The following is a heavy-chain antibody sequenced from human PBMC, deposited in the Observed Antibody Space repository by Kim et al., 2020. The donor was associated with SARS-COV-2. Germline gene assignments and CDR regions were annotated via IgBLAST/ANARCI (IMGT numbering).Heavy chain of an antibody. CDR1: G. CDR3: ARDPNYVDRSGDPVFDY. V-gene: IGHV1-18*01. Sequence: GMSWVRQAPAQGLAWMGWIGTYNANTNSTQKHQGRVTMTTDTSTSTAYMELRSLISDDTAVYYCARDPNYVDRSGDPVFDYWGQGTLAT. J-gene: IGHJ4*02. D-gene: IGHD3-22*01. CDR2: IGTYNANT.